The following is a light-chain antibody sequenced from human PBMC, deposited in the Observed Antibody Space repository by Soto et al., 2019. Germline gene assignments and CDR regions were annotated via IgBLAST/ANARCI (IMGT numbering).Light chain of an antibody. J-gene: IGKJ2*01. CDR2: AAS. Sequence: EIVMTQSPATLSVSPGGRATLSCRASQSVYYNLAWYQHNPGQAPRLLIYAASTRATGVPARFSGSGSGTAFTLTISSLQSEDFAVYYCQQYNNWPPFTFGQGTKLEIK. CDR3: QQYNNWPPFT. CDR1: QSVYYN. V-gene: IGKV3-15*01.